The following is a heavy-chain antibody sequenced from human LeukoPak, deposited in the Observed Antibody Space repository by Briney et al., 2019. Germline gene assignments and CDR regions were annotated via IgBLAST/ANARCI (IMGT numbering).Heavy chain of an antibody. CDR1: GFTFTTYA. Sequence: GGSLRLSCVASGFTFTTYAMNWVRQAPGKGLEWVSTIRTSATSTYYADSVKGRFTISRDNSKNILYLQMNSLRAEDTAVYYCAKDYYVSASGNFDAFDTWGQGTMVTVPS. J-gene: IGHJ3*02. V-gene: IGHV3-23*01. CDR3: AKDYYVSASGNFDAFDT. D-gene: IGHD3-10*02. CDR2: IRTSATST.